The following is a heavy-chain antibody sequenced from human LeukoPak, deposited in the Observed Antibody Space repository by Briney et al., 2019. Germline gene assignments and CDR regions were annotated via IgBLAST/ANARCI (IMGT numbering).Heavy chain of an antibody. D-gene: IGHD3-16*01. J-gene: IGHJ6*03. CDR1: GYSISSGYY. CDR2: IYHSGST. CDR3: ARRLGGGYYYYMDV. Sequence: SETLSLTCAVSGYSISSGYYWGWIRQPPGKGLEWIGSIYHSGSTYYNPSLKSRVTISVDTSKNQFSLKLSSVTAADTAVYYCARRLGGGYYYYMDVWGKGTTVTVFS. V-gene: IGHV4-38-2*01.